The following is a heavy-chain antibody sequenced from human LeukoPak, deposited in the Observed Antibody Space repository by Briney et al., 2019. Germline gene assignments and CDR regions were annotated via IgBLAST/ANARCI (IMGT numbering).Heavy chain of an antibody. J-gene: IGHJ4*02. V-gene: IGHV4-34*01. Sequence: PSETLTLTCAVSGGAFSNYFWTWIRQPPGKGLEWIAEINDSGSTNSNSSLRSRVAISLDTSKHHFSLRLTSVTAADTAVYYCARGQYCSTTACYSARRYFDFWGQGTLVTVSS. CDR3: ARGQYCSTTACYSARRYFDF. D-gene: IGHD2-2*01. CDR1: GGAFSNYF. CDR2: INDSGST.